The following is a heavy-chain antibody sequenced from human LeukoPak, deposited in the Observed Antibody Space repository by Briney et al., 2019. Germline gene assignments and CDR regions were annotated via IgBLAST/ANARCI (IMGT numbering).Heavy chain of an antibody. D-gene: IGHD4-17*01. Sequence: PGGSLRLSCAASGFTFSSYAMHWIRQAPGKGLEWVAVISYDGSNKYYADSVKGRFTISRDNSKNTLYLQMNSLRAEDTAVYYCARVQEMTTVTTDAIRWFDPWGQGTLVTVSS. V-gene: IGHV3-30-3*01. CDR3: ARVQEMTTVTTDAIRWFDP. CDR2: ISYDGSNK. J-gene: IGHJ5*02. CDR1: GFTFSSYA.